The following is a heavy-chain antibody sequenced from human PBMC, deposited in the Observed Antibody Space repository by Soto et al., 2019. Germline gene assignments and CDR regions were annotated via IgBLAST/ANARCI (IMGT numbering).Heavy chain of an antibody. V-gene: IGHV4-34*01. CDR3: AREEQATAAIG. Sequence: SETLSLTCAVYGGSFSGYYWSWIRQPPGKGLEWIGEINHSGSTNYNPSLKSRVTISVDTSKNQFSLKLSSVTAADTAVYYCAREEQATAAIGWGQGTLVTVS. D-gene: IGHD2-21*02. CDR1: GGSFSGYY. CDR2: INHSGST. J-gene: IGHJ4*02.